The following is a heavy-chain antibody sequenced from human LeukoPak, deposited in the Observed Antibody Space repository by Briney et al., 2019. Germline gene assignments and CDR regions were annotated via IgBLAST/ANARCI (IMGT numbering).Heavy chain of an antibody. D-gene: IGHD6-19*01. V-gene: IGHV1-2*02. CDR2: INPNSGGT. Sequence: ASVKVSCKASGYTFTGYYMHWVRQAPGQGLEWMGWINPNSGGTNYAQKFQGRVTMTRDTSISTAYMELSRLRSDDTAVYYCTRGTMFGIAVAGTKLDYWGQGTLVTVSS. CDR1: GYTFTGYY. J-gene: IGHJ4*02. CDR3: TRGTMFGIAVAGTKLDY.